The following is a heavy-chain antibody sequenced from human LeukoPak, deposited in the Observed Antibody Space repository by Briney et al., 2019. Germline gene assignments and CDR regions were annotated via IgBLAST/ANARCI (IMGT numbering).Heavy chain of an antibody. Sequence: GGSLRLSCAASGFTFSNYAVMWVRQSPGQALGWVSAIPRGGAPRYADSVKGRFTISRDNPKNTLYLQINSLRAEDTAQYFCARDPNGVYIGAFEFWGRGTVVTVSS. CDR2: IPRGGAP. J-gene: IGHJ3*01. D-gene: IGHD4-17*01. V-gene: IGHV3-23*01. CDR3: ARDPNGVYIGAFEF. CDR1: GFTFSNYA.